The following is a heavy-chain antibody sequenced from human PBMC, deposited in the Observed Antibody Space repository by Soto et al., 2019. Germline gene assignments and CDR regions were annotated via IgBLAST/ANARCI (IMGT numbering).Heavy chain of an antibody. J-gene: IGHJ5*02. D-gene: IGHD3-10*01. CDR2: IYYSGST. CDR1: GGSISSYY. CDR3: ARSRGAYYYGSGRLFDP. Sequence: SETLSLTCTVSGGSISSYYWSWIRQPPGKGLEWIGYIYYSGSTNYNPSLKSRVTISVDTSKNQFSLKLSSVTAADTAVYYCARSRGAYYYGSGRLFDPWGQGTLVTVSS. V-gene: IGHV4-59*12.